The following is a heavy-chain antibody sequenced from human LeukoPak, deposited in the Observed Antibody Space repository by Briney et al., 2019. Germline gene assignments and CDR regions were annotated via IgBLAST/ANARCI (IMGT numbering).Heavy chain of an antibody. CDR3: AKARTLLWFGEGKNWFEY. V-gene: IGHV3-30*02. D-gene: IGHD3-10*01. CDR2: IRYDGSNK. J-gene: IGHJ5*01. Sequence: QTGGSLRLSCAASGFTFSSYEMNWVRQAPGKGLEWVAFIRYDGSNKYYADSVKGRFTISRDNSKNTLYLQMNSLRAEDTAVYYCAKARTLLWFGEGKNWFEYWGQGTLVTVSS. CDR1: GFTFSSYE.